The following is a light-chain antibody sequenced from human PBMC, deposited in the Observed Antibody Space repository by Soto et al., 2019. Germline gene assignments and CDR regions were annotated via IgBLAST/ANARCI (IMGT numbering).Light chain of an antibody. V-gene: IGKV3-20*01. Sequence: IVLTQSPVNLSLSPGERATLSCSASTSVSSSYFAWYQQKPGQAPKLLIYGASSRATGIPDRFSGSGSGTDFTLTISRLEPEDLAVYYCHQYDESPWTFGQGTKVEIK. CDR3: HQYDESPWT. J-gene: IGKJ1*01. CDR1: TSVSSSY. CDR2: GAS.